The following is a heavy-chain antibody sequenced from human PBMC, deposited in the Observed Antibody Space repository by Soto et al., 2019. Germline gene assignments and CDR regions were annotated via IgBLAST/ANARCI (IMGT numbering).Heavy chain of an antibody. Sequence: GGSLRLSCAASGFTFSSYGMHWVRQAPGKGLEWVAVIWYDGSNKYYADSVKGRFTISRDNSKNTLYLQMNSLRAEDTAVYYCARARYCSSTSCYDAFDIWGQGTMVTVS. D-gene: IGHD2-2*01. J-gene: IGHJ3*02. CDR1: GFTFSSYG. CDR3: ARARYCSSTSCYDAFDI. V-gene: IGHV3-33*01. CDR2: IWYDGSNK.